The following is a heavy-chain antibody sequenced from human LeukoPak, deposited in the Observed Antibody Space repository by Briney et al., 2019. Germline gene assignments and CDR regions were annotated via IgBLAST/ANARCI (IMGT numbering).Heavy chain of an antibody. V-gene: IGHV3-23*01. CDR2: ISGSGGST. CDR1: GFTFSSYA. J-gene: IGHJ4*02. CDR3: ARVDTVMAYYFDL. Sequence: GGSLRLSCAASGFTFSSYAMSWVRQAPGKGLEWVSAISGSGGSTYYADSVMGRFTISRHNSRNTLYLQMNSLRAEDTAVYYCARVDTVMAYYFDLWGQGTLVTVSS. D-gene: IGHD5-18*01.